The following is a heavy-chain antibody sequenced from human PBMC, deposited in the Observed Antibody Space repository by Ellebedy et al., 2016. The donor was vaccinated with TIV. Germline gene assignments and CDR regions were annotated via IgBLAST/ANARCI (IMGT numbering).Heavy chain of an antibody. V-gene: IGHV1-58*02. CDR1: GFTFTSSA. CDR2: IVVGSGNT. CDR3: ARMVGPYCSSTSCHAYYFDY. Sequence: ASVKVSCKASGFTFTSSAMQWVRQARGQRLEWIGWIVVGSGNTNYAQKFQERVTITRDMSTSTAYMELSSLRSDDTAVYYCARMVGPYCSSTSCHAYYFDYWGQGTLVTVSS. J-gene: IGHJ4*02. D-gene: IGHD2-2*01.